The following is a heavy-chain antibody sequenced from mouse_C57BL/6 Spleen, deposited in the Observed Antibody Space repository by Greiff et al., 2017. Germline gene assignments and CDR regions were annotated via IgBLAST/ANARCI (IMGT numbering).Heavy chain of an antibody. CDR1: GFTFSDYG. CDR3: ARIGDYYAMDY. Sequence: EVKLVESGGGLVKPGGSLKLSCAASGFTFSDYGMHWVRQAPEKGLEWVAYISSGSSTIYYADTVKGRFIISRDNAKNTLFLQMTSLRTEDTTMNYCARIGDYYAMDYWGQGTSVTVSS. J-gene: IGHJ4*01. CDR2: ISSGSSTI. V-gene: IGHV5-17*01.